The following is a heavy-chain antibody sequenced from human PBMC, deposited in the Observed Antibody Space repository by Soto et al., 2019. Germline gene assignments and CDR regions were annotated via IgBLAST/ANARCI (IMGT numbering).Heavy chain of an antibody. Sequence: SETLSLTCTVSGGSISSYYWSWIRQPPGKGLEWIGYIYYSGSTNYNPSLKSRVTISVDTSKNQFSLKLSSVTAADTAVYYCARDLTLVTTIPYYYYGMDVWGQGATVTVSS. CDR3: ARDLTLVTTIPYYYYGMDV. CDR1: GGSISSYY. D-gene: IGHD4-17*01. V-gene: IGHV4-59*01. CDR2: IYYSGST. J-gene: IGHJ6*02.